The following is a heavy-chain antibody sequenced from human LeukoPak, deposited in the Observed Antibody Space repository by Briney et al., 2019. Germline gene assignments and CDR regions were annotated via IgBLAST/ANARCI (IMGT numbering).Heavy chain of an antibody. Sequence: GGSLRLSCAASGFTFSDSAMHWVRQASGKGLEWVGHIRSKANNYATAYAASVKGRFTISRDDSKNTAYLQMHSLNTEDTAVYYCTGLVGDWGHDSWGQGTLVTVSS. V-gene: IGHV3-73*01. J-gene: IGHJ4*02. D-gene: IGHD2-21*02. CDR1: GFTFSDSA. CDR3: TGLVGDWGHDS. CDR2: IRSKANNYAT.